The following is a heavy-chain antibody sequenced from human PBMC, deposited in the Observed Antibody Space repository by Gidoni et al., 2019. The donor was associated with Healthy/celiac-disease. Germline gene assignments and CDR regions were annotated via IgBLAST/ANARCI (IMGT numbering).Heavy chain of an antibody. V-gene: IGHV4-59*01. CDR2: IYYSGST. CDR3: ARMGEQPFDY. Sequence: QVQLQESGPGLVKPSETLSLTCTVSGGSISSYYWSWIRQPPGKGLEWIGYIYYSGSTNYNPSLKSRVTISVDTSKNQFSLKLSSVTAADTAVYYCARMGEQPFDYWGQGTLVTVSS. D-gene: IGHD3-16*01. CDR1: GGSISSYY. J-gene: IGHJ4*02.